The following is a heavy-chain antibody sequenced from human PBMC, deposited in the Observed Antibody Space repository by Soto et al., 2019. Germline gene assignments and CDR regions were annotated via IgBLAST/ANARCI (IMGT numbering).Heavy chain of an antibody. CDR2: INPTGGST. Sequence: QVQLVQSGAEVKKPGASVKVSCKASGYTFINYYIHWVRQAPGHGLAWMAIINPTGGSTNYAQKFQGRRTLTMDTFTTTVYMELSSLTSKDTAIYYCVRNVAAGDVWGQGTLVTVSS. J-gene: IGHJ4*02. CDR3: VRNVAAGDV. CDR1: GYTFINYY. V-gene: IGHV1-46*01. D-gene: IGHD2-8*02.